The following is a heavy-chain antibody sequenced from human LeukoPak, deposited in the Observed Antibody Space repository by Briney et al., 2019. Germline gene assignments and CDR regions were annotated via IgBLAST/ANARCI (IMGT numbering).Heavy chain of an antibody. Sequence: SETLSLTCTVSGGSISSHYWSWIRQPPGKGLEWIGYIYYSGSTNYNPSLKSRVTISVDTSKNQFSLKLSSVTAADTAVYYCARGGTQGNCYYYYMDVWGKGTTVTVSS. V-gene: IGHV4-59*11. J-gene: IGHJ6*03. CDR3: ARGGTQGNCYYYYMDV. CDR1: GGSISSHY. D-gene: IGHD3-16*01. CDR2: IYYSGST.